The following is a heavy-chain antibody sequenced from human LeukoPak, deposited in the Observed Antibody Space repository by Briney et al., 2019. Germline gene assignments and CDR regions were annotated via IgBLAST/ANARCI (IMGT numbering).Heavy chain of an antibody. D-gene: IGHD3-3*01. CDR2: ISGSGGST. V-gene: IGHV3-23*01. J-gene: IGHJ6*02. Sequence: GGSLRLSCAASGFTFSSYAMSWVRQAPGKGLEWVSAISGSGGSTYYTDSVKGRFTISRDNSKNTLYLQMNSLRAEDTAVYYCAKTGGPIFYYYYGMDVWGQGTTVTVSS. CDR3: AKTGGPIFYYYYGMDV. CDR1: GFTFSSYA.